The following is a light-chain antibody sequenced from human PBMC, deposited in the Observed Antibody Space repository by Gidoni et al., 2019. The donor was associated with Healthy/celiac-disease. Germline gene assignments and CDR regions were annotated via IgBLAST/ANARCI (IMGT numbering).Light chain of an antibody. CDR2: DAS. Sequence: EIVLTQSPATLALSPGERATLSCRASQSVSSYLAWYQQKPGQAPRLLIYDASNRATGHPARFSCSWSGTDFTLTISSLEPEDFAVYYCQQRSNWAPTFGGGTKVEIK. V-gene: IGKV3-11*01. J-gene: IGKJ4*01. CDR3: QQRSNWAPT. CDR1: QSVSSY.